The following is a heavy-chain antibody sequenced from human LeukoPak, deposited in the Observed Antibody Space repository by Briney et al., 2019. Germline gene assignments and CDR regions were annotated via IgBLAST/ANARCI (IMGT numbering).Heavy chain of an antibody. J-gene: IGHJ4*02. CDR2: IYYSGST. CDR3: ARYYSSGWFSYFDY. D-gene: IGHD6-19*01. CDR1: GGSISSYY. V-gene: IGHV4-59*01. Sequence: PSETLSLTCTVSGGSISSYYWSWIRQSPGKGLEWIGYIYYSGSTNCNPSLKSRVTISVDTSKNQFSLKLSSVTAADTAVYYCARYYSSGWFSYFDYWGQGTLVTVSS.